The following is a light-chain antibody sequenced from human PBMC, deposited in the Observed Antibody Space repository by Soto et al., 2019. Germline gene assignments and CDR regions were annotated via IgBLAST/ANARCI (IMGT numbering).Light chain of an antibody. CDR3: QQYYGSWT. Sequence: DIVMTQSPDSLAVSLGERATINCKSSRNIFYSSNNEDYLAWYQQKPGQPPKLLFYGASIRQSGVPDRFSGSGSGTDFTLTISSLQAEDVAVYYCQQYYGSWTFGQGTKVELK. CDR1: RNIFYSSNNEDY. CDR2: GAS. V-gene: IGKV4-1*01. J-gene: IGKJ1*01.